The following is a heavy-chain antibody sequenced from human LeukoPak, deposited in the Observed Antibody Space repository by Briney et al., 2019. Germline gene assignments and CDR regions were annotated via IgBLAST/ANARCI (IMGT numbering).Heavy chain of an antibody. Sequence: PGGALRVSSAAPGFTVSINYMSSVRQAPGEGLGWGSVIYSGGSTYYADSVKGRFTTSRDNSKNTLYLQMNSLRAEDTAVYYCARGLTVTAFDYWGQGTLVTVSS. D-gene: IGHD4-17*01. CDR3: ARGLTVTAFDY. V-gene: IGHV3-53*01. CDR1: GFTVSINY. J-gene: IGHJ4*02. CDR2: IYSGGST.